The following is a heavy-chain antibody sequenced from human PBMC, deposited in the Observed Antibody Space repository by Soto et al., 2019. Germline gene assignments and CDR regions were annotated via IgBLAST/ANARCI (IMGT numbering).Heavy chain of an antibody. Sequence: SETLSLTCTVSGGSISSGDYYWSWIRQPPGKGLEWIGYIYYSGSTYYNPSLKSRVTISVDTSKNQFSLKLSSVTAADTAVYYCARDTRFGEFPRDYYYYGMDVWGQGTTVTVSS. CDR2: IYYSGST. J-gene: IGHJ6*02. D-gene: IGHD3-10*01. V-gene: IGHV4-30-4*01. CDR1: GGSISSGDYY. CDR3: ARDTRFGEFPRDYYYYGMDV.